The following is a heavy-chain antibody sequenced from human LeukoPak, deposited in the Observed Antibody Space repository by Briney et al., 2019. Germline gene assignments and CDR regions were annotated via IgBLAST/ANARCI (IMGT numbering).Heavy chain of an antibody. J-gene: IGHJ3*02. D-gene: IGHD3-22*01. V-gene: IGHV4-31*03. CDR2: IYYSGST. CDR3: ARSWGSMIVDVFVI. CDR1: GGSISSGGYY. Sequence: SQTLSLTCTVSGGSISSGGYYWRWLRQHPGKGLEWIGYIYYSGSTYYHPSLKSRVTISVDTSKNQFSLKLSSVTAADTAVYYCARSWGSMIVDVFVIWGQGTMVTVSS.